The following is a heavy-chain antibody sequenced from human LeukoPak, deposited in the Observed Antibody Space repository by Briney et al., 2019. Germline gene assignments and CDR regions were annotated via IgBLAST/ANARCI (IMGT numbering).Heavy chain of an antibody. J-gene: IGHJ4*02. V-gene: IGHV4-31*03. CDR3: ARYYSGYDYFDY. D-gene: IGHD5-12*01. Sequence: SQTLSLTCTVSGGSISSGGYYWSWIRQHPGKGLEWIGYIYYSGSTYYNPSLKSRVTLSVDTSKNQFSLKLSSVTAADTAVYYCARYYSGYDYFDYWGQGTLVTVSS. CDR2: IYYSGST. CDR1: GGSISSGGYY.